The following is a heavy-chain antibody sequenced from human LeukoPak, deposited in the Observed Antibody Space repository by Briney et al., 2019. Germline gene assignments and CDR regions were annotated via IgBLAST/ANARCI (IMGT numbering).Heavy chain of an antibody. CDR3: AKDMGDSDYYMDV. CDR2: IANDGSNQ. D-gene: IGHD2-21*01. Sequence: GGSLRLSCAASGFTFSNYVMQWVRQAPGTGLEWVALIANDGSNQYYADSVKGQFTNSRENSKNTVYLQMNSLRAEDTAIYYCAKDMGDSDYYMDVWGKGTTVTVSS. V-gene: IGHV3-30*18. CDR1: GFTFSNYV. J-gene: IGHJ6*03.